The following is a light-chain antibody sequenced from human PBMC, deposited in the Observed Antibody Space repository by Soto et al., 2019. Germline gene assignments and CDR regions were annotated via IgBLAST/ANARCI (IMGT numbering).Light chain of an antibody. CDR3: QHYDNLPYT. CDR2: DAS. V-gene: IGKV1-33*01. J-gene: IGKJ2*01. Sequence: DIQMTQSPSSLSASVGDRVTITCQASQDISNYLNWYQQKPGKAPKLLIYDASNLETGVPSRFSGSGYGTDFTFTISRLQPEDIETYYCQHYDNLPYTFGQGTQLEIK. CDR1: QDISNY.